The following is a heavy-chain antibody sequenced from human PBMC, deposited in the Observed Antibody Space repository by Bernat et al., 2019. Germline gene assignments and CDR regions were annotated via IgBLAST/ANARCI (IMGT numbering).Heavy chain of an antibody. J-gene: IGHJ5*02. CDR1: GFTFSSYS. Sequence: EVQLVESGGGLVQPGGSLRLSCAASGFTFSSYSMNWVRQAPGMGQEWGSYISSSSSTIYYTDSVKGRFTISRDNAKKSLDLQMNSLRAVDTAVYDGAGGGKLRYCDGLSRGDWFDPWGQGTLVTVSS. CDR2: ISSSSSTI. V-gene: IGHV3-48*01. D-gene: IGHD3-9*01. CDR3: AGGGKLRYCDGLSRGDWFDP.